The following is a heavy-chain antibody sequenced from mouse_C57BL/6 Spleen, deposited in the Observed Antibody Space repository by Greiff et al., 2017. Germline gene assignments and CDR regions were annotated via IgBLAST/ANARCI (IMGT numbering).Heavy chain of an antibody. CDR3: ARRLYGSSPWFAY. CDR2: INPNNGGT. CDR1: GYTFTDYN. Sequence: VQLQQSGPELVKPGASVKIPCKASGYTFTDYNMDWVKQSHGKSLEWIGDINPNNGGTIYNQKFKGKATLTVDKSSSTAYMELRSLTSEDTAVYYCARRLYGSSPWFAYWGQGTLVTVSA. J-gene: IGHJ3*01. V-gene: IGHV1-18*01. D-gene: IGHD1-1*01.